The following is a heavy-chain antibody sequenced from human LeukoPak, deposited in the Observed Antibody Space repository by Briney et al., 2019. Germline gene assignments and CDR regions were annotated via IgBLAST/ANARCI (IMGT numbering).Heavy chain of an antibody. CDR1: GFTFSSYN. J-gene: IGHJ4*02. CDR2: ISTSTSTI. V-gene: IGHV3-48*01. D-gene: IGHD3-3*01. CDR3: AKRNLEGLIDY. Sequence: PGGSLRLSCAASGFTFSSYNMNWVRQAPGKGLEWVSYISTSTSTIYYADSVKGRFTISRDNSKNTLYLQMNSLRAEDTAVYYCAKRNLEGLIDYWGQGTLVTVSS.